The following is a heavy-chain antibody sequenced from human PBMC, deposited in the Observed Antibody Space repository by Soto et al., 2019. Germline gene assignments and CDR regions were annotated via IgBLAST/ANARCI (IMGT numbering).Heavy chain of an antibody. J-gene: IGHJ4*02. V-gene: IGHV3-53*01. CDR3: VRDDPGLGMDY. Sequence: GGSLRLSCAASGFTVSSNYMSWVRQAPGKGLEWLSVIYTDDSTYYADSVKGRFTISRDNAKNSLYLQMNSLRAEDTAVYFCVRDDPGLGMDYWGLGTLVTVSS. CDR1: GFTVSSNY. CDR2: IYTDDST. D-gene: IGHD1-26*01.